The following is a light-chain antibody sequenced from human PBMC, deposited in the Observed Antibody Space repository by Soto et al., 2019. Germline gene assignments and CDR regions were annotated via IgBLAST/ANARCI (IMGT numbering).Light chain of an antibody. CDR1: QSISSSY. CDR2: AAS. J-gene: IGKJ2*01. V-gene: IGKV3-20*01. CDR3: QQYGSSSYT. Sequence: EIVLPQSPGTLSLSPGERATLSCRASQSISSSYLAWYQQKPGQAPRLLIYAASSMATGIPDRFSGSGSGTDFTLTISRLEPEDFAVYYCQQYGSSSYTFGQGTQLEIK.